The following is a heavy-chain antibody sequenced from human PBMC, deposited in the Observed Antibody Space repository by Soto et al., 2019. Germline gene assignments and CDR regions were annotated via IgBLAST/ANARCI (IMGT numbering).Heavy chain of an antibody. Sequence: ASVKVSCKASGYIFTSYGISWVRQAPGQGLEWMGWISAYNGNTKYAQNLQGRVTLTTDTSTYTAYMELSSLTSEDTAVYYCARKATGPYYYDSSGYYDYFDPWGQGTLVTVSS. J-gene: IGHJ5*02. CDR2: ISAYNGNT. CDR3: ARKATGPYYYDSSGYYDYFDP. CDR1: GYIFTSYG. D-gene: IGHD3-22*01. V-gene: IGHV1-18*01.